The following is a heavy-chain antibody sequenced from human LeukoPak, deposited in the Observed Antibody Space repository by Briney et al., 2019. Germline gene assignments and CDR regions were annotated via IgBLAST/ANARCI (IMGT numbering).Heavy chain of an antibody. CDR3: ARERQAVYYFDN. Sequence: PSETLSLTCAVYGGSFSGYYRSWIRQPPGKGLEWIGSIYYSGSTYYNPSLKSRVTISVDTSKNQFSLKLSSVTAADTAVYYCARERQAVYYFDNWGQGTLVTVSS. CDR2: IYYSGST. J-gene: IGHJ4*02. V-gene: IGHV4-34*01. CDR1: GGSFSGYY.